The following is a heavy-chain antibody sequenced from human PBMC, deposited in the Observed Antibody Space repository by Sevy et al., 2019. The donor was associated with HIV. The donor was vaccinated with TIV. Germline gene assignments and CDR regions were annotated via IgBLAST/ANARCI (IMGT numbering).Heavy chain of an antibody. Sequence: GGSLRLSCAASGFTFSSYWMSWVRQAPGKGLEWVANTKQDGSEKYYVDSVKGRFTISRDNAKNSLYLQMNSLRAEDTAVYYCAREWGGGYDFWSGYYTAFDIWGQGTMVTVSS. D-gene: IGHD3-3*01. CDR2: TKQDGSEK. V-gene: IGHV3-7*03. CDR3: AREWGGGYDFWSGYYTAFDI. CDR1: GFTFSSYW. J-gene: IGHJ3*02.